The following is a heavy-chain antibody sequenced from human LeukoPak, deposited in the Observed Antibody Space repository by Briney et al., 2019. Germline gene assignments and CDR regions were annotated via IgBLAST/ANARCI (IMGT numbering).Heavy chain of an antibody. J-gene: IGHJ4*02. D-gene: IGHD4-23*01. V-gene: IGHV4-59*01. Sequence: SETLSLTCTVSGGSISTYYWSWIRQPPGKGLEWIGYIYYSGSTNYNPSLKSRVTISVDTSKNQFSLKLNSVTAADTAVYYCARTRAYGGRPDYWGQGTLVTVSS. CDR2: IYYSGST. CDR1: GGSISTYY. CDR3: ARTRAYGGRPDY.